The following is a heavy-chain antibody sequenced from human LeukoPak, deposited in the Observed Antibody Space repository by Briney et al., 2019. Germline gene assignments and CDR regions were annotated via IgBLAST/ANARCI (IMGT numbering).Heavy chain of an antibody. V-gene: IGHV1-69*06. Sequence: GSSVKVSCKASGGTFSSYAISWVRQAPGQGLEWMGGIIPIFGTANYAQKFQGRVTITADKSTSTAYMELSSLRSEDTAVYYCARSNTQYYYDSSGYYPLDYWGQGTLVTVSS. D-gene: IGHD3-22*01. J-gene: IGHJ4*02. CDR3: ARSNTQYYYDSSGYYPLDY. CDR1: GGTFSSYA. CDR2: IIPIFGTA.